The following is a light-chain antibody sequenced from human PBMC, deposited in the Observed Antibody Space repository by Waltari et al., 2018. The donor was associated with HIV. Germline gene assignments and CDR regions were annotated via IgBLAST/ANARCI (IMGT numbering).Light chain of an antibody. CDR2: DVS. V-gene: IGLV2-23*02. J-gene: IGLJ1*01. CDR1: SSDVGNYNY. Sequence: QSALTQPASVSGSPGQSITIPCTGTSSDVGNYNYVSWYQQHPGKVPKLMIYDVSKRPSGVSNRLSGSKSGNTASLTISGLQAEDEADYYCCSYAGTNTYVFGSGTKVTVL. CDR3: CSYAGTNTYV.